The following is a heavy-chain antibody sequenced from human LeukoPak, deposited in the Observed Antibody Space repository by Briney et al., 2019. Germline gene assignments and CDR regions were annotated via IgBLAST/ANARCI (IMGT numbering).Heavy chain of an antibody. J-gene: IGHJ4*02. Sequence: PGRSLRLSCAASGFTFSSYAMHWVRQAPGKGLEWVAVISYDGSTNYYADSVKGRFTISRDNSKYTLYLQMNSLRAEDTALYYCVRDYLVQGWLPAGGDDYWGQGTLVTVSS. CDR3: VRDYLVQGWLPAGGDDY. CDR2: ISYDGSTN. V-gene: IGHV3-30-3*01. D-gene: IGHD6-19*01. CDR1: GFTFSSYA.